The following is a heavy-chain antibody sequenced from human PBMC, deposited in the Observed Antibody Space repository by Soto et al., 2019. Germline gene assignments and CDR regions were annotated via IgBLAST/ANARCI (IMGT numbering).Heavy chain of an antibody. D-gene: IGHD3-10*01. Sequence: GASVKISCKTSGSTFTAYFVHLVRQAPGQGPEWMGWMNGNGGTTYAQKFQGRVTMTTDTSINTDYMELRTLTSDDTAVYYCARELQRGLDYWGQGALVTVSS. CDR1: GSTFTAYF. J-gene: IGHJ4*02. CDR3: ARELQRGLDY. CDR2: MNGNGGT. V-gene: IGHV1-2*02.